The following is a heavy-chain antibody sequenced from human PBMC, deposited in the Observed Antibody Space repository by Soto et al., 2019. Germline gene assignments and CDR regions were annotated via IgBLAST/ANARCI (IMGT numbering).Heavy chain of an antibody. V-gene: IGHV4-59*01. J-gene: IGHJ6*02. CDR2: IYYSGST. D-gene: IGHD3-9*01. CDR3: AGYYDILTGYYKSDGMDV. Sequence: SETLSLTCTVSGGSISSYYWSWIRQPPGKGLGWIGYIYYSGSTNYNPSLKSRVTISVDTSKNQFSLKLSSVTAADTAVYYCAGYYDILTGYYKSDGMDVWGQGTTVTVSS. CDR1: GGSISSYY.